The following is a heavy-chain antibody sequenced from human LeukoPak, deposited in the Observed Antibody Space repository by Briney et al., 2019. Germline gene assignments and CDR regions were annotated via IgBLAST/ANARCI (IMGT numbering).Heavy chain of an antibody. J-gene: IGHJ6*02. CDR1: GGTFSSYA. Sequence: GASVKVSCKASGGTFSSYAISWVRQAPGQGLEWMGRIIPILGIANYARKFQGRVTITADKSTSTAYMELSSLRSEDTAVYYCARDASWGHYYGMDVWGQGTRSPSP. V-gene: IGHV1-69*04. CDR2: IIPILGIA. CDR3: ARDASWGHYYGMDV. D-gene: IGHD3-16*01.